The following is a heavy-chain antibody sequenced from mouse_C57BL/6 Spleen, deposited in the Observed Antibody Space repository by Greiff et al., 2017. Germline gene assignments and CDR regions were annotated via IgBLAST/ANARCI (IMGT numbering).Heavy chain of an antibody. CDR3: ARTDYDGPWAY. CDR2: IYPGSGST. D-gene: IGHD2-4*01. V-gene: IGHV1-55*01. J-gene: IGHJ3*01. CDR1: GYTFTSYW. Sequence: LQESGAELVKPGASVKMSCKASGYTFTSYWITWVKQRPGQGLEWIGDIYPGSGSTNYNEKFKSKATLTVDTSSSTAYMQLSSLTSEDSAVYYCARTDYDGPWAYWGQGTLVTVSA.